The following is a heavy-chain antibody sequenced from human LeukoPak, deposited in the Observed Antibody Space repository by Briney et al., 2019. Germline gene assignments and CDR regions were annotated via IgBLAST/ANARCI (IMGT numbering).Heavy chain of an antibody. CDR1: GFTFSSYS. D-gene: IGHD6-13*01. Sequence: GGSLRLSCAGSGFTFSSYSMNWVRQAPGKGLECVSSISSTSSHIYYADSVKGRFTISRDNAKNSLYLQMNSLRVGDTAVYYCARAAAAGTLLNYFGMDVWGQGTTVTVSS. J-gene: IGHJ6*02. V-gene: IGHV3-21*01. CDR3: ARAAAAGTLLNYFGMDV. CDR2: ISSTSSHI.